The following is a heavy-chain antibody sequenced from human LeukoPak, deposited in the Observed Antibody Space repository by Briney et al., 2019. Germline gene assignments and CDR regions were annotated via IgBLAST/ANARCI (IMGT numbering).Heavy chain of an antibody. V-gene: IGHV3-66*02. Sequence: GGSLRLSCAASGFTVSSNYMSWVCQAPGKGLEWVSVIYSGGSTYYADSVKGRFTISRDNSKNTLYLQMNSLRAEDTAVYYCASPSGDYDFWSGYYYGMDVWGQGTTVTVSS. D-gene: IGHD3-3*01. J-gene: IGHJ6*02. CDR2: IYSGGST. CDR1: GFTVSSNY. CDR3: ASPSGDYDFWSGYYYGMDV.